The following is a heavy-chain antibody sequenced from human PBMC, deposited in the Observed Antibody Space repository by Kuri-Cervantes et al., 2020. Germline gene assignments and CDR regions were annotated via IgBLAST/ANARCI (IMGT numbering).Heavy chain of an antibody. V-gene: IGHV3-21*04. D-gene: IGHD1-26*01. Sequence: GGSLRLSCAASGFTFNTYTMNWVRQAPGKGLEWVSSISSASTYIYYAQSVKGRFTISRDNAKNSLYLQMDSLRAEDTALYYCAKDLVGSEDCWGQGTLVTVSS. CDR1: GFTFNTYT. CDR3: AKDLVGSEDC. CDR2: ISSASTYI. J-gene: IGHJ4*02.